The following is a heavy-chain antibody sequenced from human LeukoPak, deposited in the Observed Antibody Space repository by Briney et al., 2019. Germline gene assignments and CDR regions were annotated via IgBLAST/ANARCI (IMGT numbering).Heavy chain of an antibody. CDR3: ARGNPEEHLTDY. J-gene: IGHJ4*02. V-gene: IGHV4-30-2*01. CDR2: IYHSGST. CDR1: GGSISSGGYY. Sequence: PSETLSLTCTVSGGSISSGGYYWSWIRQPPGKGLEWIGYIYHSGSTYYNPSLKSRVTISVDKSKNQFSLKLSSVTAADTAVYYCARGNPEEHLTDYWGQGTLVTVSS. D-gene: IGHD1/OR15-1a*01.